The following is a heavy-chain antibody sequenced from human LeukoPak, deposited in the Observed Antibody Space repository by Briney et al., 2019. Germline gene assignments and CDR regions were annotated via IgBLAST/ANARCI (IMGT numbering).Heavy chain of an antibody. V-gene: IGHV4-34*01. Sequence: SETLSLTCAVYGGSFSGYYWSWIRQPPGKGLEWIGEINHSGSTNYNPSLKSRVTISVDTSKNQFSLKLSSVTAADTAVYYCARGLVLWFGELLPDPAFDYWGQGTLVTVSS. CDR2: INHSGST. J-gene: IGHJ4*02. CDR3: ARGLVLWFGELLPDPAFDY. CDR1: GGSFSGYY. D-gene: IGHD3-10*01.